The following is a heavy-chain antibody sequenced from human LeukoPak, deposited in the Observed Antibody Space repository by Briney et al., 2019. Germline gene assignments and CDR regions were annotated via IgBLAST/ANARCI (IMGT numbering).Heavy chain of an antibody. Sequence: GRSLRLSCAASGFTFSSYGMHWVRQAPGKGLEWVAVISYDGSNKYYADSVKGRFTISRDNSKNTLYLQMNSLRAEDTAVYYCAKGRGGLFFDCPYFDYGAKGPLSTVPS. CDR3: AKGRGGLFFDCPYFDY. CDR1: GFTFSSYG. J-gene: IGHJ4*02. D-gene: IGHD3/OR15-3a*01. CDR2: ISYDGSNK. V-gene: IGHV3-30*18.